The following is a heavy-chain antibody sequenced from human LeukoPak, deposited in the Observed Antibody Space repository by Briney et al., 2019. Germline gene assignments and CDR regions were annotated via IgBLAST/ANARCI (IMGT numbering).Heavy chain of an antibody. CDR3: AKDAGAPLGY. Sequence: PGGSLRLSCAASGFTFSSYGMHWVRQAPGKGLEWVAFIRYDGSNKYYAGSVKGRFTISRDNSKNTLYLQMNSLRAEDTAVYYCAKDAGAPLGYWGQGTLVTVSS. V-gene: IGHV3-30*02. CDR2: IRYDGSNK. D-gene: IGHD3-16*01. CDR1: GFTFSSYG. J-gene: IGHJ4*02.